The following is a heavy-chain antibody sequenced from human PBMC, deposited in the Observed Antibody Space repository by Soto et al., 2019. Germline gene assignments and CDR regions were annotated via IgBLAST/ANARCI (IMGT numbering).Heavy chain of an antibody. D-gene: IGHD3-10*01. Sequence: QVQLVQSGAEVKKPGASVKVSCKASGYTFTGYYMHWVRQAPGQGLEWMGWINPNSGGTNYAQKFQGRVTMTTDTSTSTAYMVLRSLRSDDTAVYYCARVGSNYGSGSYYHDYWGQGTLVTVSS. CDR2: INPNSGGT. CDR3: ARVGSNYGSGSYYHDY. CDR1: GYTFTGYY. V-gene: IGHV1-2*02. J-gene: IGHJ4*02.